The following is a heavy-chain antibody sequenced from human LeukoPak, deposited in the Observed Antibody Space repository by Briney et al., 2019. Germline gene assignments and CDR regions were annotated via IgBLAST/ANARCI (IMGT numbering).Heavy chain of an antibody. CDR1: GGSISSYY. Sequence: PSETLSLTCTVSGGSISSYYWSWIRQPPGKGLEWIAYIYNSGSTNYNPSLKSRVTISIDTSKNQFSLKLSFVTAADTAVYYCVRLQLRNLLYFDYWGRGTMPSVSS. CDR2: IYNSGST. D-gene: IGHD1-1*01. CDR3: VRLQLRNLLYFDY. J-gene: IGHJ4*02. V-gene: IGHV4-59*08.